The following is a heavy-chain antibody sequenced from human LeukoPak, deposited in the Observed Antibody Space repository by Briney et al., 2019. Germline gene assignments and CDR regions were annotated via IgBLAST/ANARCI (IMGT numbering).Heavy chain of an antibody. V-gene: IGHV3-23*01. Sequence: GGSLRLSCAASGFTFSSYAMSWVRQAPGKGLEWVSAISGSGGSTYYADSVKGRFTISRDNSKNTLYLQMNSLRAEDTAVYYCAKGSGSSCYSPCDYWGQGILVTVSS. CDR1: GFTFSSYA. CDR3: AKGSGSSCYSPCDY. J-gene: IGHJ4*02. D-gene: IGHD2-15*01. CDR2: ISGSGGST.